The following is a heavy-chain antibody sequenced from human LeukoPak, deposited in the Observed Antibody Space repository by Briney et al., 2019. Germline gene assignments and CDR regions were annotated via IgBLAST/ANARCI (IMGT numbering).Heavy chain of an antibody. CDR1: GYTFTSYG. CDR2: ISAYNGNT. V-gene: IGHV1-18*01. Sequence: ASVKVSCKASGYTFTSYGISWVRQAPGQGLEWMGWISAYNGNTNYAQKLQGRVTMTTDTSTSTAYMELRSLRSDDTAVYYCARVSGDYRVDYYYMDVWGKGTTVTVSS. J-gene: IGHJ6*03. CDR3: ARVSGDYRVDYYYMDV. D-gene: IGHD4-11*01.